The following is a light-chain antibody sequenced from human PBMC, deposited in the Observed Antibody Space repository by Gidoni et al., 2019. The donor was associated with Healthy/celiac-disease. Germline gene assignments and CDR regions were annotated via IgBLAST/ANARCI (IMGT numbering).Light chain of an antibody. CDR2: KAS. CDR3: QQYGLT. J-gene: IGKJ4*01. Sequence: DIQMTQSPSTLSASVGDRVTITCRASQSIRSWLAWYQQKPGKAPKLLIYKASSLESGVPSRFSGSGSGTEFTLTISSLQPDDFATYYCQQYGLTFGGGTKVEIK. V-gene: IGKV1-5*03. CDR1: QSIRSW.